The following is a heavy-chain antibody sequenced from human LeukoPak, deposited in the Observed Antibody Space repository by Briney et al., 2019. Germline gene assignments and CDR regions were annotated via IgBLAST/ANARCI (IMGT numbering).Heavy chain of an antibody. J-gene: IGHJ4*02. Sequence: SETLSLTCTVSGGSISSGGYYWSWIRQHPGKGLGWIGYIYYSGSTYYNPSLKSRVTISVDTSKNQFSLKLSSVTAADTAVYYCARVADSSGYSIDYWGQGALVTVSS. V-gene: IGHV4-31*03. CDR1: GGSISSGGYY. CDR3: ARVADSSGYSIDY. CDR2: IYYSGST. D-gene: IGHD3-22*01.